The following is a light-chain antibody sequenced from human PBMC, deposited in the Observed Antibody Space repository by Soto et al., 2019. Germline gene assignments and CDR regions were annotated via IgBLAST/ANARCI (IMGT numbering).Light chain of an antibody. CDR3: SSYAGSNNFV. J-gene: IGLJ1*01. V-gene: IGLV2-14*02. CDR1: SSDVVTYNL. Sequence: QSVLTQPASVSGSPGQSINISCTGTSSDVVTYNLVSWYQQHPGKAPTVLIYEGTKRPSGVPDRFSGSKSSNTASLTVSGLQAEDEADYYCSSYAGSNNFVFGTGTKLTVL. CDR2: EGT.